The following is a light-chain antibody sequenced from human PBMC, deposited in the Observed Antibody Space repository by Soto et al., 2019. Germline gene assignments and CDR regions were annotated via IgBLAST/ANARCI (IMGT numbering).Light chain of an antibody. CDR2: GAS. Sequence: EIVMTQSPATLSVSPGERATLSCRASQSVSSNLAWYQQKPGQAPRLLIYGASTRATGIPARFSGSGSGTEFTLIISSLQSEDFAVYYCEQYNNWHPITFGQGTGLEIK. CDR3: EQYNNWHPIT. J-gene: IGKJ5*01. CDR1: QSVSSN. V-gene: IGKV3-15*01.